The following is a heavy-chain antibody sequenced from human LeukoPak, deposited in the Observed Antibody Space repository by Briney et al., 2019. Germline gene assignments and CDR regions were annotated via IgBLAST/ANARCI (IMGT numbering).Heavy chain of an antibody. CDR1: GFTFSDYW. J-gene: IGHJ3*02. CDR2: IKQDGSEK. Sequence: GGSLRLSCAASGFTFSDYWMSWVRQAPGKGLEWVANIKQDGSEKYYVDSVKGRFTISRDNAKNSLYLQMNSLRAEDTAVYYCAREGAEYDAFDIWGQGTMVTVSS. CDR3: AREGAEYDAFDI. V-gene: IGHV3-7*01. D-gene: IGHD2-2*01.